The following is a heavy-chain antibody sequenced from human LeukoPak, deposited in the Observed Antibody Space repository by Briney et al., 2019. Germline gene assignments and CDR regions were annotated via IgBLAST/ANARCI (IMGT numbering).Heavy chain of an antibody. CDR2: IYYSGST. CDR1: GGSISSYY. D-gene: IGHD4-17*01. J-gene: IGHJ4*02. Sequence: SETLSLTCTVSGGSISSYYWSWIRQPPGKGLECMGYIYYSGSTNYNPSLKSRVTISVDTSKNQFSLKLSSVTAADTAVYYCARGRSNPQYYFDYWGQGTLVTVSS. CDR3: ARGRSNPQYYFDY. V-gene: IGHV4-59*08.